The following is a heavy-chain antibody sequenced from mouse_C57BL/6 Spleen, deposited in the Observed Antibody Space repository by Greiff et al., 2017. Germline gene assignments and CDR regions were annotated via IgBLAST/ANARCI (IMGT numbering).Heavy chain of an antibody. CDR2: IHPNSGRT. J-gene: IGHJ3*01. Sequence: QVQLQQPGAELVKPGASVKLSCKASGYTFTSYWMHWVKQRPGQGLEWIGMIHPNSGRTNYNEKFKSKATLTVDKSSSTAYMQLSSLTSEDSAVYYCARGPPERFAYWGQGTLVTVSA. CDR1: GYTFTSYW. CDR3: ARGPPERFAY. V-gene: IGHV1-64*01.